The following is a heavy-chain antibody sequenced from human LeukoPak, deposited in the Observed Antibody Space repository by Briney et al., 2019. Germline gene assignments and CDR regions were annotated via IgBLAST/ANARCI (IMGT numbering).Heavy chain of an antibody. J-gene: IGHJ4*02. V-gene: IGHV3-23*01. CDR3: AKALGRYSYVEFLVY. CDR1: GFTFSSYA. Sequence: LGGSLRLSCAASGFTFSSYAMSWVRQAPGKGLEWVSSIRDSGGNTYYADSVKGRFTISRDNSKNTLYLQMNSLRAEDTAVYYCAKALGRYSYVEFLVYWGQGTLVTVSS. CDR2: IRDSGGNT. D-gene: IGHD5-18*01.